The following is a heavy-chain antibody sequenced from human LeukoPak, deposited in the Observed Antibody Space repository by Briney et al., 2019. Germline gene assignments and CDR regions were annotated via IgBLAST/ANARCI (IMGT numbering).Heavy chain of an antibody. J-gene: IGHJ4*02. CDR2: IKQDGSEK. V-gene: IGHV3-7*01. CDR3: ARGPTRANSSVY. Sequence: PGGSLRLFCAASGFTFSSYWMSWVRQPPGNGLEWVAKIKQDGSEKYYVDSVKGRFTISRDNAKNSLYLQMNSLRAEDTAVYYCARGPTRANSSVYWGQGTLLTVSS. CDR1: GFTFSSYW. D-gene: IGHD2/OR15-2a*01.